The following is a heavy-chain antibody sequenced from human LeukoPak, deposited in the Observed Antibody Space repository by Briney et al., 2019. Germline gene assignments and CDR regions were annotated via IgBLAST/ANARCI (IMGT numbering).Heavy chain of an antibody. Sequence: PSETLSLTCTVSGASISSYYWSWIRQPPGKGLEWIGYIHNSGRTNYNPSLKSRVTGFVDTSKSQVSLRLSSVTAADTAVYYCARHGTISSESYFDYWGQGALVTVSS. V-gene: IGHV4-59*08. CDR2: IHNSGRT. J-gene: IGHJ4*02. CDR3: ARHGTISSESYFDY. D-gene: IGHD1-14*01. CDR1: GASISSYY.